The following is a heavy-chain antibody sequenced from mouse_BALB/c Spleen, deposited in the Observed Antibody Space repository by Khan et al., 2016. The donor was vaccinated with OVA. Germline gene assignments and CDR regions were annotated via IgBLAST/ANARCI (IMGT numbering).Heavy chain of an antibody. Sequence: QVRLQQSGAELAKPGASVKMSCKASGYTFSNYWIHWVKQRPGQGLEWIGYINPRSGYTYFNQTFNDKATLTTDKSSSTAYIQLSSLTSEYSAVYYCARDRIDYWGQGTTLTVSS. CDR3: ARDRIDY. V-gene: IGHV1-7*01. CDR1: GYTFSNYW. J-gene: IGHJ2*01. CDR2: INPRSGYT.